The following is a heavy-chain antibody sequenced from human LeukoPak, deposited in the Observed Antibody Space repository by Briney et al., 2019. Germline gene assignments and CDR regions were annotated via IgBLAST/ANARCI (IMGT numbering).Heavy chain of an antibody. CDR2: MYYSGST. CDR3: ARGRGPFVP. D-gene: IGHD5-24*01. CDR1: GGSISSDY. J-gene: IGHJ5*02. V-gene: IGHV4-59*01. Sequence: SETLSLICTVSGGSISSDYWSWIRQPPGKGLEWIGYMYYSGSTNYNPSLKSRVTISVDTSKNQFSLKLSSVTAADTAVYYCARGRGPFVPWGQGTLVTVSS.